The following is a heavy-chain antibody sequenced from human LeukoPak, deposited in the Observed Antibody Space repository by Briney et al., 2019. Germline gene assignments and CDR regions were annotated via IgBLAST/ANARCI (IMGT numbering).Heavy chain of an antibody. D-gene: IGHD1-7*01. J-gene: IGHJ3*02. Sequence: ASVKVSCKASGGTFISYAISWVRQAPGQGLEWMGWINPNSGGTNYAQKFQGWVIMTRDTSISTAYMELSRLRSDDTAVYYCATSGTTESAFDIWGQGTLVTVSS. CDR3: ATSGTTESAFDI. CDR2: INPNSGGT. V-gene: IGHV1-2*04. CDR1: GGTFISYA.